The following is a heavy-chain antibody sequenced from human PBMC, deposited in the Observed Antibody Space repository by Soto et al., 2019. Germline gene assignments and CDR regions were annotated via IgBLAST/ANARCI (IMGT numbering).Heavy chain of an antibody. V-gene: IGHV4-31*03. D-gene: IGHD3-22*01. J-gene: IGHJ3*02. CDR1: GGSISSGGYY. Sequence: QVQLQESGPGLVKPSQTLSLTCTVSGGSISSGGYYWSWIRQHPGKGLEWIGYIYYSGSTYYNPSLKSRVTISVDTSKNQCSLKLSSVTAADTAVYYCARVGRAYYYDSSGYEGAFDIWGQGTMVTVSS. CDR3: ARVGRAYYYDSSGYEGAFDI. CDR2: IYYSGST.